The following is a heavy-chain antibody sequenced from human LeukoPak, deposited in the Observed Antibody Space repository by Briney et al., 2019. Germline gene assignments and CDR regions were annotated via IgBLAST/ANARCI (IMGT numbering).Heavy chain of an antibody. CDR3: AKDYAPYDILTGLDY. CDR1: GLTFSSYG. D-gene: IGHD3-9*01. Sequence: PGGSLRLSCAASGLTFSSYGMSWVRQAPGKGLEWVSAISGSVGSTYYADSVKGRFTISRDNSKNTLYLQMNSLRAEDTAVYYCAKDYAPYDILTGLDYWGQGTLVTVSS. CDR2: ISGSVGST. J-gene: IGHJ4*02. V-gene: IGHV3-23*01.